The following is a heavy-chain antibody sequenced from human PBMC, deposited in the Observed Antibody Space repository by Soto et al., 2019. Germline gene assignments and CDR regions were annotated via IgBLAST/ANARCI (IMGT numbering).Heavy chain of an antibody. CDR3: GRGSGLNWFDP. J-gene: IGHJ5*02. CDR2: INAGNGNT. V-gene: IGHV1-3*01. CDR1: GYTLTSYA. Sequence: ASVKLTCKASGYTLTSYAMHWVRQAPGQRLEWMGWINAGNGNTKYSQKFQGRVTITRDTSASTAYMELSSLRSEDTAVYDCGRGSGLNWFDPWGQGTLVTVSS. D-gene: IGHD3-10*01.